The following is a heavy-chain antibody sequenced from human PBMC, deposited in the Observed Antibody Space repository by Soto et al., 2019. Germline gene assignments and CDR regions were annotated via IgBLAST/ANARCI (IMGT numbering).Heavy chain of an antibody. CDR1: GYTFTSYD. CDR2: MNPNSGNT. D-gene: IGHD2-2*01. Sequence: ASVKVSCKASGYTFTSYDINWVRQATGQGFEWMGWMNPNSGNTGYAQKFQGRVTMTRNTSISTAYMELSSLRSEDTAVYYCAIDCSSTSCYDHLPIGPWGQGTLVTVSS. CDR3: AIDCSSTSCYDHLPIGP. V-gene: IGHV1-8*01. J-gene: IGHJ5*02.